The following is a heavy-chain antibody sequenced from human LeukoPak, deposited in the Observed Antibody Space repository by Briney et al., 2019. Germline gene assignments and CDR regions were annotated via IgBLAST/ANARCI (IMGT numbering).Heavy chain of an antibody. CDR1: GFTVSNYA. V-gene: IGHV3-30-3*01. D-gene: IGHD6-19*01. Sequence: TGGSLRLSCAASGFTVSNYAMQWVRQAPGKGLEWVALISYDGTNKYYGDSVKGRFTISRDYSKNTLYLQMNSLRSEDTALYYCASAFVSGVAVAGPGYWGQGALVTVSS. CDR3: ASAFVSGVAVAGPGY. CDR2: ISYDGTNK. J-gene: IGHJ4*02.